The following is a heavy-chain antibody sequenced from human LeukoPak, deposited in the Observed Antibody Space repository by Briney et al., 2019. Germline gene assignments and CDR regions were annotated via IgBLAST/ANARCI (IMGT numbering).Heavy chain of an antibody. V-gene: IGHV3-30*04. Sequence: GRSLRLSCAASGFTFSSYAMHWVRQAPGKGLEWGAVISDDGSNKYSADSVKGRFTISRDNYKTTLYLQMNSLRAEATAVYYCARRGSSWRSNWFDPWGQGTLVTVSS. CDR2: ISDDGSNK. D-gene: IGHD6-13*01. CDR3: ARRGSSWRSNWFDP. J-gene: IGHJ5*02. CDR1: GFTFSSYA.